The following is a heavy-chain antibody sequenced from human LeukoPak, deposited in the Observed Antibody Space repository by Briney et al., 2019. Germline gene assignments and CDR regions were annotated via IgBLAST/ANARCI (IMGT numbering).Heavy chain of an antibody. CDR2: ISWNSGSI. Sequence: PGGSLRLSCAASGFTFDDYAMHWVRQAPGKGLEWVSGISWNSGSIGYADSVKGRFTISRDNAKNSLYLQMNSLRAEDTALYYCAKSSLGPYYYGMDVWGQGTTVTVSS. CDR3: AKSSLGPYYYGMDV. V-gene: IGHV3-9*01. J-gene: IGHJ6*02. D-gene: IGHD3-16*01. CDR1: GFTFDDYA.